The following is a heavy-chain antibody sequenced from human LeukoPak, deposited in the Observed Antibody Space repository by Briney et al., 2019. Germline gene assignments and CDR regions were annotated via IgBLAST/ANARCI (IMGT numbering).Heavy chain of an antibody. CDR2: ISGGTT. J-gene: IGHJ4*02. D-gene: IGHD6-19*01. Sequence: PGGSLSLSCTASGFTFGDYLMSWFRKAPGKGLEWIGFISGGTTEYAASVKGRFTISRDDSTSIAYLQMNSLTTEDTAVYYCSRGSGWLSVYWGQGTLVTVSS. CDR1: GFTFGDYL. V-gene: IGHV3-49*03. CDR3: SRGSGWLSVY.